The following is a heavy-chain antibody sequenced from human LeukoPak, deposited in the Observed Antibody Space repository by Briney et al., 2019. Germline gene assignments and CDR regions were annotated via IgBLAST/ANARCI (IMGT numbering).Heavy chain of an antibody. CDR3: ARGATIFEFDP. Sequence: SETLSLTCAVYGGSFSGYYWSWIRQHPGKGLEWIGYIYYSGSTYYNPSLKSRVTISVDTSKNQFSLKLSSVTAADTAVYYCARGATIFEFDPWGQGTLVTVSS. CDR1: GGSFSGYY. J-gene: IGHJ5*02. CDR2: IYYSGST. D-gene: IGHD3-3*01. V-gene: IGHV4-31*11.